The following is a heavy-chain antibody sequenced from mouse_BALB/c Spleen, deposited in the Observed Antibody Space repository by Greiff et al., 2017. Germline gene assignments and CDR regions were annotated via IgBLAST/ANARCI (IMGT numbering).Heavy chain of an antibody. CDR1: GYSITSGYY. D-gene: IGHD2-14*01. V-gene: IGHV3-6*02. Sequence: EVQLQQSGPGLVKPSQSLSLTCSVTGYSITSGYYWNWIRQFPGNKLEWMGYISYDGSNNYNPSLKNRISITRDTSKNQFFLKLNSVTTEDTATYYCAREKYDGVMDYWGQGTSVTVSS. CDR2: ISYDGSN. CDR3: AREKYDGVMDY. J-gene: IGHJ4*01.